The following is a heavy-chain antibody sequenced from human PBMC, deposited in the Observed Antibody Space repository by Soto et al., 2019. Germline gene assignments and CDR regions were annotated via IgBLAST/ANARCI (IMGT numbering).Heavy chain of an antibody. V-gene: IGHV3-23*01. J-gene: IGHJ4*02. CDR1: GFTFSSYA. D-gene: IGHD3-22*01. Sequence: GSLRLSCAASGFTFSSYAMSWVRQAPGKGLEWVSAISGSGGSTYYADSVKGRFTISRDNSKNTLYLQMNSLRAEDTAVYYCAKVPRYYDSSGSFDYWGQGTLVTVSS. CDR2: ISGSGGST. CDR3: AKVPRYYDSSGSFDY.